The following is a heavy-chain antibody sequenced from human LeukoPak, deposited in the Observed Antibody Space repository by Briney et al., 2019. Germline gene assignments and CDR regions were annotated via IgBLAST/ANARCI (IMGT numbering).Heavy chain of an antibody. V-gene: IGHV3-23*01. CDR1: GFTFSSYA. Sequence: TGGSLRLSCAASGFTFSSYAMSWVRQAPGKGLEWVSAISGTGDTTYYADSVKGRFSISRDNSKNTLHLQMNSLRAEDTAVYYCAKDGMDYGDYISLGYYFDYWGQGTLVTVSS. D-gene: IGHD4-17*01. J-gene: IGHJ4*02. CDR2: ISGTGDTT. CDR3: AKDGMDYGDYISLGYYFDY.